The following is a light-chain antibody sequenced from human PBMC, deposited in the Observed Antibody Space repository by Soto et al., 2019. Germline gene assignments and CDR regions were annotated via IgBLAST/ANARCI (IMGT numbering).Light chain of an antibody. Sequence: DIQMTQSPSTLSASVGDRVTITCRASQSISSWLAWYQQKPGKAPKLLIYKASSLESRVPSRFSGSGSGTEFTITISSLQPDDFATYYCQQYNSYSWTFGQGTKVEIK. CDR1: QSISSW. V-gene: IGKV1-5*03. CDR2: KAS. J-gene: IGKJ1*01. CDR3: QQYNSYSWT.